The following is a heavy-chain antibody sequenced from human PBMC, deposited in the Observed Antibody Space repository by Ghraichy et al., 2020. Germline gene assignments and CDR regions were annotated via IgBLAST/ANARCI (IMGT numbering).Heavy chain of an antibody. V-gene: IGHV1-69*13. CDR2: IIPILGTA. CDR3: ARVTTETLWFGAIDI. Sequence: SVKVSCKASGGTFSDYAISWVRQAPGQGLEWMGGIIPILGTAKYAQKFQGRVTITADEYTSTAYMELSSLRSEDTAVYYCARVTTETLWFGAIDIWGQGTMVTVSA. J-gene: IGHJ3*02. CDR1: GGTFSDYA. D-gene: IGHD3-10*01.